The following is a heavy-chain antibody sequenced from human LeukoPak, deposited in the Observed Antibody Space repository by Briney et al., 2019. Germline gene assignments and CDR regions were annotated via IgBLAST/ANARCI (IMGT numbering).Heavy chain of an antibody. CDR3: TRDMQGSRLYLVGSQND. V-gene: IGHV3-9*01. J-gene: IGHJ4*02. Sequence: GGSLRLSCAASGFSFDDYAMHWVRQAPGKGLEWVSGISWNNGPIGYADSVKGRFTISRDNAMNTLYLQMNSLRAEDSALYYCTRDMQGSRLYLVGSQNDWGQGTLVTVSS. D-gene: IGHD1-26*01. CDR1: GFSFDDYA. CDR2: ISWNNGPI.